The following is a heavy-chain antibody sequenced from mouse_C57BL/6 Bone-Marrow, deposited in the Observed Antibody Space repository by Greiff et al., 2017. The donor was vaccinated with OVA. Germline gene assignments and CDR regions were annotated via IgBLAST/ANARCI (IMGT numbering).Heavy chain of an antibody. CDR2: ISSGGSYT. CDR3: ARHERDYFDY. Sequence: EVQGVESGGDLVKPGGSLKLSCAASGFTFSSYGMSWVRQTPDKRLEWVATISSGGSYTYYPDSVKGRFTISRDNAKNTLYLQMSSLKSEDTAMYYCARHERDYFDYWGQGTTLTVSS. V-gene: IGHV5-6*01. J-gene: IGHJ2*01. CDR1: GFTFSSYG.